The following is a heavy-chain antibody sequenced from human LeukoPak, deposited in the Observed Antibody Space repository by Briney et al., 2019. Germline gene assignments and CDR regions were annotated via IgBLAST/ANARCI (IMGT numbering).Heavy chain of an antibody. CDR1: GYTFTGYY. V-gene: IGHV1-2*02. CDR3: ARDSPRDDYVWGSYRYAGDYFDY. D-gene: IGHD3-16*02. J-gene: IGHJ4*02. Sequence: ASVKVSCKASGYTFTGYYMHWVRQAPGQGLEWMGWVNPNSGGTNYAQKFQGRVTMTRDMSTSTVYMELSSLRSEDTAVYYCARDSPRDDYVWGSYRYAGDYFDYWGQGTLVTVSS. CDR2: VNPNSGGT.